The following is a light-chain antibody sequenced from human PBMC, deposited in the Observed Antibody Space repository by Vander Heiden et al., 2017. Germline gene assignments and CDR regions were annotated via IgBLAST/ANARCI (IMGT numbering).Light chain of an antibody. CDR3: QQDDRTSWT. CDR2: WAS. J-gene: IGKJ1*01. V-gene: IGKV4-1*01. CDR1: QSVLYSSNNKNY. Sequence: VITQPPDSLPLSLGERATINCKSRQSVLYSSNNKNYLAWYQQKPGQPPKLVIYWASTRESGVPDRLSGSGYGTDFTLTSSSLQAEDGAVYGGQQDDRTSWTCGQGTKVEIK.